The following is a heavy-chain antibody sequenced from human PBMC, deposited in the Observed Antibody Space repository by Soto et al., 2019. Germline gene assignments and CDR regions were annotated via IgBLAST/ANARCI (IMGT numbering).Heavy chain of an antibody. Sequence: SETLSLTCIVSGGSISEKYWNWVRQPPGKGLEWIGLIFANGHTDYSPSLKSRVTMSVDASKNQFSLRLTSMTAADTAVYYCVASLAASGLNWLDPWGRGTLVTVSS. CDR2: IFANGHT. J-gene: IGHJ5*02. V-gene: IGHV4-4*07. CDR3: VASLAASGLNWLDP. D-gene: IGHD6-13*01. CDR1: GGSISEKY.